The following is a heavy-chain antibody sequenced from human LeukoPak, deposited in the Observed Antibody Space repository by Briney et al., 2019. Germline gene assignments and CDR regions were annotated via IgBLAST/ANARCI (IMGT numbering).Heavy chain of an antibody. CDR3: ARNSTVTSPNTGYFYY. CDR2: VYYSGST. CDR1: GYSISSGDY. Sequence: SETLSLTCGVSGYSISSGDYWGWIRQPPGKGLEWIGSVYYSGSTHYNPSLKSRVTISVDTSRNQFSLKLSSVTAADTAVYYCARNSTVTSPNTGYFYYWGQGTVDTLFS. D-gene: IGHD4-17*01. J-gene: IGHJ4*02. V-gene: IGHV4-38-2*01.